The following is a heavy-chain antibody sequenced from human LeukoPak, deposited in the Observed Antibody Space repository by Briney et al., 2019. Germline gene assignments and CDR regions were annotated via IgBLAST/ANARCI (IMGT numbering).Heavy chain of an antibody. J-gene: IGHJ4*02. Sequence: GASVKVSCKASGYTFTSYYMHWVRQAPGQGLEWMGIINPSGGSTTYAQKFQGRVTMTRDTSTSTVYMELSSLRFEDTAVYYCARAAGAAAFPVDSWGQGTLVTVSS. D-gene: IGHD6-13*01. CDR3: ARAAGAAAFPVDS. CDR1: GYTFTSYY. V-gene: IGHV1-46*01. CDR2: INPSGGST.